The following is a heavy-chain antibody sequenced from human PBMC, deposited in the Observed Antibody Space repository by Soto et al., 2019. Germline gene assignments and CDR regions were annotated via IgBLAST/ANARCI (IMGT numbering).Heavy chain of an antibody. V-gene: IGHV1-8*01. J-gene: IGHJ4*02. Sequence: QVQLVQSGAEVKKPGASVKVSCKASGYTFTSYDINWVRQATGKGLEWMGWMNPNSGNPGYAQKINDKVTITSTTSISTAYMELSSLRSEDTAVYYCASWFFSGSYAEWGQGTLVTVSS. D-gene: IGHD3-10*01. CDR3: ASWFFSGSYAE. CDR2: MNPNSGNP. CDR1: GYTFTSYD.